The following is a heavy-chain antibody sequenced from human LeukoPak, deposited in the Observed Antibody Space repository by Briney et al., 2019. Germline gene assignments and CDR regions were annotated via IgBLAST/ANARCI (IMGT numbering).Heavy chain of an antibody. Sequence: GGSLRLSCAASRFTFSSYAMSWVRQAPGKGLEWVSAISGSGGSTYHADSVKGRFTISRDNSKNTLYLQMNSLRAEDTAVYYCARDRHKYNYDSGGYPPYWGQGTLVTVSS. D-gene: IGHD3-22*01. CDR1: RFTFSSYA. CDR2: ISGSGGST. CDR3: ARDRHKYNYDSGGYPPY. J-gene: IGHJ4*02. V-gene: IGHV3-23*01.